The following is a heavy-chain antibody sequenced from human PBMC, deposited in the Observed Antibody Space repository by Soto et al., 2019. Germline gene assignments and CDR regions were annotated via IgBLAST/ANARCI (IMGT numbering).Heavy chain of an antibody. Sequence: ASVKVSCKASGYTFTSYGISWVRQAPGQGLEWMGWISAYNGNTNYAQKLQGRVTMTTDTSTSTAYMKMRSLRTEDMAVYYCARVGRFLEWLFWGQGTLVTVSS. CDR1: GYTFTSYG. CDR2: ISAYNGNT. J-gene: IGHJ4*02. CDR3: ARVGRFLEWLF. D-gene: IGHD3-3*01. V-gene: IGHV1-18*03.